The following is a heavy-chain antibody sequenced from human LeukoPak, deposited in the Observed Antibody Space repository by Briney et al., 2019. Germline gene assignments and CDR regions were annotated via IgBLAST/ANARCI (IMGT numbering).Heavy chain of an antibody. J-gene: IGHJ2*01. CDR3: ARISRYRSGWFPWYFDL. V-gene: IGHV4-34*01. Sequence: PSETLSLTCAVYIGSLRVYYWRCIRQPPGKGLEWIGEINHSGSTKYNSSLKSRVTISVDTSKNQFSLKLSSVTAADTAVYYCARISRYRSGWFPWYFDLWGRGTLVTVSS. CDR2: INHSGST. CDR1: IGSLRVYY. D-gene: IGHD6-19*01.